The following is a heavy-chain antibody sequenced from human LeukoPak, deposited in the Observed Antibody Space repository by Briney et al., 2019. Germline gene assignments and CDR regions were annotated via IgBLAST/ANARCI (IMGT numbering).Heavy chain of an antibody. CDR2: VHYSGSA. CDR3: ARVGNGFSASFYFDY. CDR1: GGSISDYY. V-gene: IGHV4-59*08. D-gene: IGHD1-1*01. Sequence: SETLSLTCTVSGGSISDYYWNWIRQPPGKGLEWIGYVHYSGSANYNPSLKSRGTISVDTSKNQFSLKLSSVTAADTAVYYCARVGNGFSASFYFDYWGQGTLVTVSS. J-gene: IGHJ4*02.